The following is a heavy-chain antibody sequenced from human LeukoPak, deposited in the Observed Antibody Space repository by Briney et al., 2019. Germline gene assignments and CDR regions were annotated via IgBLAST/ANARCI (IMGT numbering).Heavy chain of an antibody. CDR3: AREVGVVDY. CDR1: GFTFSTYW. CDR2: INSDGSST. V-gene: IGHV3-74*01. Sequence: GGSLRLSCSASGFTFSTYWMNWVRQATGKGLVWVSRINSDGSSTSYADSVKGRFTISRDNAKNTLYLQMNSLRAEDTAVYYCAREVGVVDYWGQGTLVTVSS. D-gene: IGHD1-26*01. J-gene: IGHJ4*02.